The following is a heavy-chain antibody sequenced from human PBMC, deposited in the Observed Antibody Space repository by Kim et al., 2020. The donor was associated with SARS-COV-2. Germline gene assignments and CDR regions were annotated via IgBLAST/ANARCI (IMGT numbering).Heavy chain of an antibody. CDR3: ARVAAACSFERDY. CDR1: GFSFSSCD. V-gene: IGHV3-13*04. Sequence: GGSLRLSCVASGFSFSSCDIHWVRQASGKGLEWVSGIGTGGATYYPDSVKGRFTISRENAKNSLFLQMNSLTAGDTALYYCARVAAACSFERDYWGQVT. CDR2: IGTGGAT. J-gene: IGHJ4*02. D-gene: IGHD6-13*01.